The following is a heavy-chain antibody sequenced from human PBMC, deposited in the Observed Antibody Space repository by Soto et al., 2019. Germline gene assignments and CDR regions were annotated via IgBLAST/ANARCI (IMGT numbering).Heavy chain of an antibody. CDR2: IGTAGDT. V-gene: IGHV3-13*04. CDR3: ARAIGPTLFHY. Sequence: AGALRVSCSASGFTFSSYDMHWVRQGPGKGLEWVSAIGTAGDTNYAGSVKGRFTISRENAKNSLYLQMNSLRAGDTAIYFCARAIGPTLFHYWGQGTLVTVSS. D-gene: IGHD3-22*01. CDR1: GFTFSSYD. J-gene: IGHJ4*02.